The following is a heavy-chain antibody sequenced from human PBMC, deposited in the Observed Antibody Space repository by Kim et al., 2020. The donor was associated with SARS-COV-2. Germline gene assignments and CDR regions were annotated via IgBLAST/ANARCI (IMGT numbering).Heavy chain of an antibody. CDR1: GFSLSTSGVG. D-gene: IGHD6-13*01. V-gene: IGHV2-5*02. CDR2: IYWDDDK. J-gene: IGHJ4*02. CDR3: ALLQETGYSSSWYYFDY. Sequence: SGPTLVKPTQTLTLTCTFSGFSLSTSGVGVGWIRQPPGKALEWLALIYWDDDKRYSPSLKSRLTITKDTSKNQVVLTMTNMDPVDTATYYCALLQETGYSSSWYYFDYWGQGTLVTVSS.